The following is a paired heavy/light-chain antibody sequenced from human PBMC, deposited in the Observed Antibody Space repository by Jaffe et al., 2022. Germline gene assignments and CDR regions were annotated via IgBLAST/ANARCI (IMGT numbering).Light chain of an antibody. CDR2: WAS. Sequence: DIVMTQSPDSLGVSLGERATINCKSSQNVLYNYNKKNYLAWYQQKPGQPLKLLIYWASTRESGVPDRFSGSGSETDFTLTISSLQAEDVAVYYCQQYYSSPPTFGPGTKVDIK. J-gene: IGKJ3*01. V-gene: IGKV4-1*01. CDR1: QNVLYNYNKKNY. CDR3: QQYYSSPPT.
Heavy chain of an antibody. CDR3: AKEAVPPFYDYIWGSYRPSQRGYFDY. Sequence: EVQLLESGGGLIQPGGSLRLSCAASGFTFSSFAMTWVRRAPGKGLEWVSAISGSGDNTYYADSVKGRFTISRDNSKTTVYLQMNSLRAEDTAVYYCAKEAVPPFYDYIWGSYRPSQRGYFDYWGQGMLVTVSS. CDR2: ISGSGDNT. CDR1: GFTFSSFA. J-gene: IGHJ4*02. V-gene: IGHV3-23*01. D-gene: IGHD3-16*02.